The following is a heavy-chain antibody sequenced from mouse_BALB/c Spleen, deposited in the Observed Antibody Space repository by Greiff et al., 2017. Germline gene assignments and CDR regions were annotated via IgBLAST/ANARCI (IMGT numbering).Heavy chain of an antibody. V-gene: IGHV6-6*02. D-gene: IGHD1-2*01. J-gene: IGHJ2*01. CDR3: TRPGHYYGYADY. CDR2: IRLKSNNYAT. CDR1: GFTFSNYW. Sequence: EVQLQQSGGGLVQPGGSMKLSCVASGFTFSNYWMNWVRQSPEKGLEWVAEIRLKSNNYATHYAESVKGRFTISRDDSKSSVYLQMNNLRAEDTGIYYCTRPGHYYGYADYWGQGTTLTVSS.